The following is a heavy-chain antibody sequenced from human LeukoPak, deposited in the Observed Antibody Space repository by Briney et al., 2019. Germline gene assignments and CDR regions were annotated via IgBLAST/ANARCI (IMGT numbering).Heavy chain of an antibody. V-gene: IGHV4-59*01. CDR3: AREIGGSYYEGMYYFDY. CDR2: IYYSGST. D-gene: IGHD1-26*01. CDR1: GGSISSYY. Sequence: SETLSLTCTVSGGSISSYYWSWIRQPPGKGLEWIGYIYYSGSTNYNPSLKSRVTISVDTSKNQFSLKLSSVTAADTAVYYCAREIGGSYYEGMYYFDYWGQGTLVTVSS. J-gene: IGHJ4*02.